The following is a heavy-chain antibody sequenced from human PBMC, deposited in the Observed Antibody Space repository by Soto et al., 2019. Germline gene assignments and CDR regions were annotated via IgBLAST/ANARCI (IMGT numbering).Heavy chain of an antibody. CDR2: IYYSGST. CDR1: GGSVSSDSYY. V-gene: IGHV4-61*01. Sequence: SETLSLTCTVSGGSVSSDSYYWSWIRQPPGKGLEWIAYIYYSGSTNYNPPLKSRVTISLDTPKNQFSLKLSSVTAADTAVYYCARRAYCSSTSCYGPHFDYWGQGTLVTVSS. J-gene: IGHJ4*02. CDR3: ARRAYCSSTSCYGPHFDY. D-gene: IGHD2-2*01.